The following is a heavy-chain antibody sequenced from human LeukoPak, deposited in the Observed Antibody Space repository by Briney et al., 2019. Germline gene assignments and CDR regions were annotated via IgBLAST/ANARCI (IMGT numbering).Heavy chain of an antibody. Sequence: ASVKVSCKASGYTFTGYYMHWVRQAPGQGLDWMGRINPNSGGTNYAQKFQGRVTMTRDTSISTAYMELSRLRSDDTAVYYCASLSTPTIFGVVNFDYWGQGTLVTVSS. J-gene: IGHJ4*02. D-gene: IGHD3-3*01. CDR3: ASLSTPTIFGVVNFDY. V-gene: IGHV1-2*06. CDR2: INPNSGGT. CDR1: GYTFTGYY.